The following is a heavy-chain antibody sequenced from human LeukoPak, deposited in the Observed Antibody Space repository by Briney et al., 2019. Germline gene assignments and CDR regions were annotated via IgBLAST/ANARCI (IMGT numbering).Heavy chain of an antibody. D-gene: IGHD6-13*01. CDR2: VKQDGSEK. V-gene: IGHV3-7*04. CDR3: ARYGSIAAAGTFDY. CDR1: GFTFSRFW. J-gene: IGHJ4*02. Sequence: GGSLRLPCAASGFTFSRFWMSWVRQAPGKGLEWVANVKQDGSEKYYVDSVKGRFTISRDNAKNSLYLQMNSLRAEDTAVYYCARYGSIAAAGTFDYWGQGTLVTVSS.